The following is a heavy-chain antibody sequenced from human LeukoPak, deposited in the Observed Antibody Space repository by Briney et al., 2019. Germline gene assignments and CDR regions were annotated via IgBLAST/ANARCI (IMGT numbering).Heavy chain of an antibody. D-gene: IGHD6-13*01. CDR1: GYTFTSYY. J-gene: IGHJ3*02. CDR3: ARESGRVIAAAGDAFDI. V-gene: IGHV1-46*01. Sequence: ASLKVSCKASGYTFTSYYMHWVRQAPGQGLEWMGIINPSGGSTSYAQKFQGRVTMTRDTSTSTVYMELSSLRSEDTAVYYCARESGRVIAAAGDAFDIWGQGTMVTVSS. CDR2: INPSGGST.